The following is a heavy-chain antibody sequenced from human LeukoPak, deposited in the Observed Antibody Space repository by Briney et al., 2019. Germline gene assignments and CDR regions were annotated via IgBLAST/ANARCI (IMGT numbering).Heavy chain of an antibody. D-gene: IGHD1-26*01. Sequence: PGRSLRLSCAAPGFTFDDYAMHWARQAPGKGLEWVSGISWNSGSIGYADSVKGRFTISRDNAKNSLYLQMNSLRAEDTALYYCAKDISRWGSTTLFDYWGQGTLVTVSS. J-gene: IGHJ4*02. CDR1: GFTFDDYA. CDR3: AKDISRWGSTTLFDY. V-gene: IGHV3-9*01. CDR2: ISWNSGSI.